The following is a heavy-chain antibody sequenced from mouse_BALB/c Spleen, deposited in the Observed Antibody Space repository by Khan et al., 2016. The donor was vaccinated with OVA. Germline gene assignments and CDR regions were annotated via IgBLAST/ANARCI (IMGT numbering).Heavy chain of an antibody. CDR3: ARIYGSDFDY. J-gene: IGHJ2*01. Sequence: EVQLQQSGPELVKPGASVKISCKASGYSFTGYFMNWVMQSHGKSLEWIGRINPHIGETFYNQKFKDKATLTVDKSSSTAHMELRSLASEDSAVYYCARIYGSDFDYWGQGTTLIVSS. V-gene: IGHV1-20*02. D-gene: IGHD1-1*01. CDR1: GYSFTGYF. CDR2: INPHIGET.